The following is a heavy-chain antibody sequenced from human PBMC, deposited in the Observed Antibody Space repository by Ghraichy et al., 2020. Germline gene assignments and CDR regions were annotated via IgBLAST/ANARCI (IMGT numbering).Heavy chain of an antibody. Sequence: SVKVSCKASGGTFSSYTISWVRQAPGQGLEWMGRIIPILGIANYAQKFQGRVTITADKSTSTAYMELSSLRSEDTAVYYCASSPSIFFWSKLGYYYGMDVWGQGTTVTVSS. J-gene: IGHJ6*02. CDR2: IIPILGIA. V-gene: IGHV1-69*02. D-gene: IGHD2-8*02. CDR3: ASSPSIFFWSKLGYYYGMDV. CDR1: GGTFSSYT.